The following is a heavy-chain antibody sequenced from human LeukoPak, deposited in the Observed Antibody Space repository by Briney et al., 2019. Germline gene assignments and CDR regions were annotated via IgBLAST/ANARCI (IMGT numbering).Heavy chain of an antibody. CDR2: ISSSGSTI. V-gene: IGHV3-48*03. Sequence: GGSLRLSRAASGFTFSSYEMNWVRQAPGKGLEWVSYISSSGSTIYYADSVKGRFTISRDNAKNSLYLQMNSLRAEDTAVYYCARVVITNFDYWGQGTLVTVSS. CDR1: GFTFSSYE. CDR3: ARVVITNFDY. J-gene: IGHJ4*02. D-gene: IGHD3-16*01.